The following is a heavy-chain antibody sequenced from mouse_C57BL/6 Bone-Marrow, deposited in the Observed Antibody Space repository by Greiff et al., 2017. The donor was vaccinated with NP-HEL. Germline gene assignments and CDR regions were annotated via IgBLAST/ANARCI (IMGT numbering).Heavy chain of an antibody. V-gene: IGHV1-19*01. D-gene: IGHD1-1*01. Sequence: VQLKQSGPVLVKPGASVKMSCKASGYTFTDYYMNWVKQSHGKSLEWIGVINPYNGGTSYNQKFKGKATLTVDKSSSTAYMELNSLTSEDSAVYYCARGIRYFDYWGQGTTLTVSS. CDR1: GYTFTDYY. CDR2: INPYNGGT. J-gene: IGHJ2*01. CDR3: ARGIRYFDY.